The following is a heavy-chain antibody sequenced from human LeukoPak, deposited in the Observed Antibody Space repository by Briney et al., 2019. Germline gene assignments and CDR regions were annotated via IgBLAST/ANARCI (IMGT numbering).Heavy chain of an antibody. Sequence: SETLSLTCTVSGGSISSSSYYWGWIRQPPGKGLEWIGSIYYSRRTYYNPSLKSRVTISVDTSKNQFSLNLRFVTAADTAVYYCARYHDSSDYWGQGTLVTVSS. D-gene: IGHD3-22*01. CDR3: ARYHDSSDY. CDR2: IYYSRRT. J-gene: IGHJ4*02. CDR1: GGSISSSSYY. V-gene: IGHV4-39*01.